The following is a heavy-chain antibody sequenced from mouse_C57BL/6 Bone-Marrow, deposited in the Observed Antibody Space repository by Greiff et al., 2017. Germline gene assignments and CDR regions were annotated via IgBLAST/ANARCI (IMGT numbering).Heavy chain of an antibody. J-gene: IGHJ2*01. CDR2: INPNNGGT. CDR3: ARGATVVARGY. CDR1: GYTFTYYN. V-gene: IGHV1-22*01. Sequence: VQLQQSGPELVKPGASVKMSCKASGYTFTYYNMHWVKQSHGKSLEWIGYINPNNGGTSYNQKFKGKATLTVNKSSSTAYMELRSLTSEDSAVYYCARGATVVARGYWGQGTTLTVSS. D-gene: IGHD1-1*01.